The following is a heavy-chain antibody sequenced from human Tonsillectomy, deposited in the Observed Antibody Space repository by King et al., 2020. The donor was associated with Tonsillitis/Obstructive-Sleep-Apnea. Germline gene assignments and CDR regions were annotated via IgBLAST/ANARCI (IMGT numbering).Heavy chain of an antibody. CDR2: IYPGDSDT. J-gene: IGHJ6*03. D-gene: IGHD4-11*01. CDR3: ARRVYSNYGKEYYYDFIDV. Sequence: VQLVESGAEVKKPGESLKISCKGSGYSFTSYWIGWVRQMPGKGLEGMGIIYPGDSDTRYSPSFQGPVTISADKSISTSYLQWSSLKASDTAMYYWARRVYSNYGKEYYYDFIDVWGKGTPVTVSS. CDR1: GYSFTSYW. V-gene: IGHV5-51*01.